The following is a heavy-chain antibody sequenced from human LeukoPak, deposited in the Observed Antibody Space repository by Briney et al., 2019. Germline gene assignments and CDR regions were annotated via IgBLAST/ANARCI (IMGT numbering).Heavy chain of an antibody. V-gene: IGHV4-39*01. CDR3: ARSHHNYGVDV. CDR2: VYYSGSFIGST. CDR1: GGSISSGSYY. D-gene: IGHD1-14*01. Sequence: SETLSLTCTVSGGSISSGSYYWGWIRQPPGKGLEWIGSVYYSGSFIGSTYYNPSLKSRVAVSVDTSKNQGSLNLKSVTAADTAVYYCARSHHNYGVDVWGQGTTVPISS. J-gene: IGHJ6*02.